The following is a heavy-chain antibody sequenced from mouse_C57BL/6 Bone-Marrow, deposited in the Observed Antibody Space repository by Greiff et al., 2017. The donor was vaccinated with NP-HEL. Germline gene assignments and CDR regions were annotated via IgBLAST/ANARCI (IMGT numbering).Heavy chain of an antibody. D-gene: IGHD2-3*01. CDR1: GFNIKDDY. CDR2: IDPENGDT. Sequence: VHVKQSGAELVRPGASVKLSCTASGFNIKDDYMHWVKQRPEQGLEWIGWIDPENGDTEYASKFQGKATITADTSSNTAYLQLSSLTSEDTAVYYCTTSDGYYGDYWGQGTTLTVSS. V-gene: IGHV14-4*01. J-gene: IGHJ2*01. CDR3: TTSDGYYGDY.